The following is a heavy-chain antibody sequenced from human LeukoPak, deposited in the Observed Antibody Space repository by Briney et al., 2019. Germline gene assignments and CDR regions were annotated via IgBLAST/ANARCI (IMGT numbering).Heavy chain of an antibody. CDR3: VRTPPNWGFDY. J-gene: IGHJ4*02. V-gene: IGHV1-8*01. CDR2: MSPNSGDT. CDR1: GYTFTSPD. Sequence: ASVKVSCKASGYTFTSPDINWVRQATGQGLEWMGWMSPNSGDTGYAQKFQGRVTMTSDSSISPAYMKLSSLRSEDTAIYYCVRTPPNWGFDYWGQGTLVTVSS. D-gene: IGHD7-27*01.